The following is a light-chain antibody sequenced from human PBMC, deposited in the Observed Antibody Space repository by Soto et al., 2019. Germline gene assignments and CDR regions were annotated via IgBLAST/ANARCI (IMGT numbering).Light chain of an antibody. CDR3: QQSYRTHMYT. CDR2: GAS. J-gene: IGKJ5*01. V-gene: IGKV3-20*01. Sequence: EIVLTQSPGTLSLSPGERATLSCRASQSVSSTYLIWYQQKPGQAPRLLVYGASSRATGVPDRFSGGGSGTDFTLTISRLEPEDFATYYCQQSYRTHMYTFGQGTRLEIK. CDR1: QSVSSTY.